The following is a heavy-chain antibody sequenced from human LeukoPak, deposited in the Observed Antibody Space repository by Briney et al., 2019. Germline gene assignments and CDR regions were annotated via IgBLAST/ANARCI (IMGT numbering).Heavy chain of an antibody. CDR1: GFTFRSYW. D-gene: IGHD3-10*01. Sequence: GGSLRLSCAASGFTFRSYWIHWVRQTPGKGLVWVSRINGDGSNTTYADSVKGRFTTSRDTAKNTLYLQMISLRADDTAVYYCARGSGSYSSDAFDIWGQGKMVTVSS. CDR3: ARGSGSYSSDAFDI. CDR2: INGDGSNT. J-gene: IGHJ3*02. V-gene: IGHV3-74*01.